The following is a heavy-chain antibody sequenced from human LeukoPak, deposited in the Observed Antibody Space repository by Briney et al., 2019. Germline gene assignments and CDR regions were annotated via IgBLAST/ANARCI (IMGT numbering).Heavy chain of an antibody. Sequence: PSETLSLTCTVSGGSISSYYWSWIRQPPGKGLEWIGYIYYSGSTNYNPSLKSRVTISVDTSKNQFSLKLSSVTAADTAVYYCARDAYYDFWSGLDPWGQGTLVTVSS. CDR2: IYYSGST. D-gene: IGHD3-3*01. CDR3: ARDAYYDFWSGLDP. CDR1: GGSISSYY. J-gene: IGHJ5*02. V-gene: IGHV4-59*01.